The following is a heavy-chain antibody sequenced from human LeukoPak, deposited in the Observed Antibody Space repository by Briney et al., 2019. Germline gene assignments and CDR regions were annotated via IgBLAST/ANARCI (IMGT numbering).Heavy chain of an antibody. Sequence: PSETLSLTCTVSGGSISSYYWSWIRQPPGKGLEWIGYIYYSGSTNYNPSLKSRVTMSIDTSKNQFSLKLSSVTAADTAVYYCARVTAEYGMDVWGQGTTVTVSS. V-gene: IGHV4-59*12. J-gene: IGHJ6*02. CDR2: IYYSGST. CDR1: GGSISSYY. CDR3: ARVTAEYGMDV. D-gene: IGHD3-16*01.